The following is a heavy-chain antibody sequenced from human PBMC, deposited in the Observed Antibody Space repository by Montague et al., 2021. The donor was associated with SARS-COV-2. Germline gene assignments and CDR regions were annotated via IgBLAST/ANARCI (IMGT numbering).Heavy chain of an antibody. CDR2: IKEDGSEK. CDR1: GFTFSSYW. J-gene: IGHJ4*02. CDR3: AREYFDNSGMGHY. V-gene: IGHV3-7*01. D-gene: IGHD3-22*01. Sequence: CLRLSCAASGFTFSSYWMSLLRQAPGKGLEWVASIKEDGSEKKYLGSVKGRFTISRDNAKDSLYLQMNSLRAEDTAVYYCAREYFDNSGMGHYWGQGTLVTVSS.